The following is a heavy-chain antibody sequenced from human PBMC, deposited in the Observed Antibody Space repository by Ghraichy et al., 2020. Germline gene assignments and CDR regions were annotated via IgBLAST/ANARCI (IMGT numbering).Heavy chain of an antibody. Sequence: SETLSLTCAVYGGSFSGYYWSWIRQPPGKGLEWIGEINHSGSTNYNPSLKSRVTISVDTSKNQFSLKLSSVTAADTAVYYCARGYRGKYFQHWGQGTLVTVSS. CDR1: GGSFSGYY. V-gene: IGHV4-34*01. D-gene: IGHD3-10*01. CDR3: ARGYRGKYFQH. CDR2: INHSGST. J-gene: IGHJ1*01.